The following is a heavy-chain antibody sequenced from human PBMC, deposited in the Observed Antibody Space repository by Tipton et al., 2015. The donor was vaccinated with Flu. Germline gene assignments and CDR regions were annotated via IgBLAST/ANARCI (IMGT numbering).Heavy chain of an antibody. D-gene: IGHD4-11*01. J-gene: IGHJ5*02. Sequence: LRLSCAVSGDSISSDFYWAWIRQFPGTGLEWIGTVSRTGSTIYNPSLKSRVTISIDTSKNQFSLNMRSVTAADMAVYYCARRDYSNYVSDPKSWFDPWGEGTLVAVSS. CDR2: VSRTGST. V-gene: IGHV4-38-2*01. CDR3: ARRDYSNYVSDPKSWFDP. CDR1: GDSISSDFY.